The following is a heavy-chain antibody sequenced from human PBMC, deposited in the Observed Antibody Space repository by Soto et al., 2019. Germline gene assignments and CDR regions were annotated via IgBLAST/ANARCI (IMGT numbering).Heavy chain of an antibody. Sequence: AGGSLRLSCAASGFTVSSNYMSWVRQAPGKGLEWVSVIYSGGSTYYADSVKGRFTISRDNSKNTLYLQMNSLRAEDTAVYYCARISKWLAPFDPWGQGTLVTVSS. D-gene: IGHD6-19*01. V-gene: IGHV3-53*01. J-gene: IGHJ5*02. CDR3: ARISKWLAPFDP. CDR2: IYSGGST. CDR1: GFTVSSNY.